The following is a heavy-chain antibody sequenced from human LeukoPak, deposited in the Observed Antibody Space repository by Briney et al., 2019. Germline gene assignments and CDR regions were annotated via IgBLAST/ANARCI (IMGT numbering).Heavy chain of an antibody. CDR2: VDPEDGET. Sequence: ASVKLSCKVSGYTFTDYYMHWVQQAPGKGLEWMGLVDPEDGETIYAEKFQGRVTITADTSTDTAYMELSSLRSEDTAVYYCATGHGVVVIAAAGTEVDYWGQGTLVTVSS. D-gene: IGHD6-13*01. CDR3: ATGHGVVVIAAAGTEVDY. CDR1: GYTFTDYY. J-gene: IGHJ4*02. V-gene: IGHV1-69-2*01.